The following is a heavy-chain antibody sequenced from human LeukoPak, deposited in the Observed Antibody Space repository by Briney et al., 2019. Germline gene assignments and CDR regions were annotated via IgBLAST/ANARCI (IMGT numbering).Heavy chain of an antibody. J-gene: IGHJ4*02. CDR3: ARGDRADWLRGLDY. Sequence: PGGSLRLSCAASGFTFSSSVMNWVRQAPGKGLEWVSSISSSSNYIYYADSVKGRFTVSRDNAKNSLYLQMNGLRAEDTAVYYCARGDRADWLRGLDYWGQGTLVTVSS. D-gene: IGHD5-12*01. CDR2: ISSSSNYI. V-gene: IGHV3-21*01. CDR1: GFTFSSSV.